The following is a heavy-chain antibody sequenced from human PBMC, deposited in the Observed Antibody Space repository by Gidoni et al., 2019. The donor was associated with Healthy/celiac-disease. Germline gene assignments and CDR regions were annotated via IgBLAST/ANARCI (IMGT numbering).Heavy chain of an antibody. J-gene: IGHJ6*02. Sequence: QVQLVESGGGVVQPGRSLRLSCAASGFTFSSYAMHWVRQAPGKGLEWVAVISYDGSNKYYADSVKGRFTISRDNSKNTLYLQMNSLRAEDTAVYYCARDRKGVDTAMLYYYYYGMDVWGQGTTVTVSS. CDR3: ARDRKGVDTAMLYYYYYGMDV. V-gene: IGHV3-30-3*01. CDR1: GFTFSSYA. CDR2: ISYDGSNK. D-gene: IGHD5-18*01.